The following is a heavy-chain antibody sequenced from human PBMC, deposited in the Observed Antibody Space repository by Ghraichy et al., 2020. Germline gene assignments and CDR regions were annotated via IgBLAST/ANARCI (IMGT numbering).Heavy chain of an antibody. CDR3: ARDGIDGGIDY. D-gene: IGHD4-23*01. V-gene: IGHV4-34*01. CDR1: GGSFSGYY. Sequence: SETLSLTCAVYGGSFSGYYWSWIRQPPGKGLEWIGEINHSGSTNYNPSLKSRVTISVDTSKNQFSLKLSSVTAADTAVYYCARDGIDGGIDYWGQGTLVTVSS. J-gene: IGHJ4*02. CDR2: INHSGST.